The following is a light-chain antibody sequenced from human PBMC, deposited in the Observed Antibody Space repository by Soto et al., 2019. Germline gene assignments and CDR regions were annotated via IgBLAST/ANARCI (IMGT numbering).Light chain of an antibody. Sequence: EIVLTQSPATLSLSPGERATLSCRASQSISSYLAWYQQKPGQAPRLLIYDASNRATGIPARFSGSGAGTEFPLPISSLEPEDFALYYCQQRINWPLTFGGGTKVDIK. CDR2: DAS. CDR3: QQRINWPLT. V-gene: IGKV3-11*01. CDR1: QSISSY. J-gene: IGKJ4*01.